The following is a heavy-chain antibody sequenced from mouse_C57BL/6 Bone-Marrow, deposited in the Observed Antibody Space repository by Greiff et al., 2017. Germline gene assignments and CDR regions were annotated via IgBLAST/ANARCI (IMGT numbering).Heavy chain of an antibody. CDR2: ISSGGDYI. Sequence: EVQGVESGEGLVKPGGSLKLSCAASGFTFSSYAMSWVRQTPEKRLEWVAYISSGGDYIYYADTVKGRFTISRDNARNTRYLQMSSLKSEDTAMYYCTREGLFYAMDYWGQGTSVTVSS. J-gene: IGHJ4*01. CDR3: TREGLFYAMDY. CDR1: GFTFSSYA. V-gene: IGHV5-9-1*02. D-gene: IGHD3-3*01.